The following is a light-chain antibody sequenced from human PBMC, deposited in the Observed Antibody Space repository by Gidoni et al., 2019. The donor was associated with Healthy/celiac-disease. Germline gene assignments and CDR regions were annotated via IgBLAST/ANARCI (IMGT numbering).Light chain of an antibody. CDR2: AAS. Sequence: DIQMTQSQSSLSASVGARVTITCRASQSISSYLNWYQQKPGKAPKLLIDAASSLQSGVPSRFSGSGSGTDFTLTISSLQPEDFATYYCQRSYSTPRFXHXTKLEIK. CDR3: QRSYSTPR. CDR1: QSISSY. V-gene: IGKV1-39*01. J-gene: IGKJ2*03.